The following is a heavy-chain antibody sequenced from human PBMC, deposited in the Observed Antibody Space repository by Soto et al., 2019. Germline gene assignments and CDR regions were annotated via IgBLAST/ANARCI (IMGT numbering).Heavy chain of an antibody. CDR1: GYTFTDYY. V-gene: IGHV1-2*06. CDR2: INPNSGGT. D-gene: IGHD2-2*01. J-gene: IGHJ6*02. Sequence: ASVKVSCKASGYTFTDYYMHWVRQAPGQGLEWMGRINPNSGGTKYAQKFQGRVTMTRVTSISTAYMELSSLRSDDTALYYCAKDPNTVVVPAATGGMDVLGQGTTVTVSS. CDR3: AKDPNTVVVPAATGGMDV.